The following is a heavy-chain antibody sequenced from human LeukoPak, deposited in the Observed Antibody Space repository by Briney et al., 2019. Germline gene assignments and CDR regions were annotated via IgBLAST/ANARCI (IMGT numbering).Heavy chain of an antibody. D-gene: IGHD3-22*01. CDR1: GGSISSYY. CDR3: ARDYYDSSGYQVFDY. CDR2: IYTSGST. Sequence: TPSETLSLTCTVSGGSISSYYWSWIRQPAGKGLEWIGRIYTSGSTNYNPSLKSRVTMSVDMSKNQFSLKLSSVTAADTAVYYCARDYYDSSGYQVFDYWGQGTLVTVSS. J-gene: IGHJ4*02. V-gene: IGHV4-4*07.